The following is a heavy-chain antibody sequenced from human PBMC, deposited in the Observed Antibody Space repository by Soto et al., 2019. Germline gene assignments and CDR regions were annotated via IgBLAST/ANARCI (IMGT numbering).Heavy chain of an antibody. J-gene: IGHJ6*02. D-gene: IGHD1-26*01. CDR1: GGSISSSSYY. V-gene: IGHV4-39*01. CDR2: IYYSGST. Sequence: PSETLSLTCTVSGGSISSSSYYWGWIRQPPGKGLEWIGSIYYSGSTYYNPSLKSRVTISVDTSKNQLSLKLSSVTAADTAVYYCARLGAYSYYGMDVWGQGTTVTVSS. CDR3: ARLGAYSYYGMDV.